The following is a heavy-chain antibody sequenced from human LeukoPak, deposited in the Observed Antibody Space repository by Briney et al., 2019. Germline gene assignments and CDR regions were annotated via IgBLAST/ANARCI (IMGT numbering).Heavy chain of an antibody. CDR2: IYYSGST. D-gene: IGHD3-22*01. J-gene: IGHJ5*02. Sequence: PSETLSLTCTVSGGSISSGGYYWSWIRQHPGKGLEWIGYIYYSGSTYYNPSLKSRVTISVDTSKNQFSLKLSSVTAADTAVYYCARDRGLAGYYDTWGQGTLVTVSS. CDR3: ARDRGLAGYYDT. CDR1: GGSISSGGYY. V-gene: IGHV4-31*03.